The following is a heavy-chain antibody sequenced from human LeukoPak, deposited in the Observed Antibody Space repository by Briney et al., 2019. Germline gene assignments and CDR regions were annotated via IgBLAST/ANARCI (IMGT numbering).Heavy chain of an antibody. D-gene: IGHD3-22*01. Sequence: GGSLRLSCAASGFTFSSYAMHWVRQAPGKGLEWVAVISYDGSNKYYADSVKGRFTISRDNSKNTLYLQMNSLRAVDTAVYYCARGPYYYDSSGYYYLDYWGQGTLVTVSS. CDR3: ARGPYYYDSSGYYYLDY. V-gene: IGHV3-30-3*01. J-gene: IGHJ4*02. CDR1: GFTFSSYA. CDR2: ISYDGSNK.